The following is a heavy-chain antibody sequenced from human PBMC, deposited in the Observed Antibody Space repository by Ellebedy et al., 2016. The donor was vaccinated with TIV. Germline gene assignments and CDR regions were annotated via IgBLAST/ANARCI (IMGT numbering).Heavy chain of an antibody. CDR3: ARDFPAHGVCDN. Sequence: AASVTVSCKGSGYSFNTNAMIWVRQPPGRGLQWMGWINTATGSPTYAQGFTGRVVFSLDTSVTTSYLEITSLEAEDTAVYFCARDFPAHGVCDNWGQGTLVTVSS. CDR2: INTATGSP. CDR1: GYSFNTNA. D-gene: IGHD5-24*01. J-gene: IGHJ4*02. V-gene: IGHV7-4-1*02.